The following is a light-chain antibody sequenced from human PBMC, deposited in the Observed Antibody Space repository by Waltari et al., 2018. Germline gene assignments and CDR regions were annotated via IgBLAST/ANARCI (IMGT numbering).Light chain of an antibody. CDR2: VAS. Sequence: DVQMTQSPSSVSASVGDRVTITCRASQDISNYLSWYQQKPGKAPKLLIYVASSLQSGVPSRFSGSGSGTDFTLTISSLQPEDFATYYCLQGYYYHTFGQGTKLEVK. CDR3: LQGYYYHT. CDR1: QDISNY. J-gene: IGKJ2*01. V-gene: IGKV1-39*01.